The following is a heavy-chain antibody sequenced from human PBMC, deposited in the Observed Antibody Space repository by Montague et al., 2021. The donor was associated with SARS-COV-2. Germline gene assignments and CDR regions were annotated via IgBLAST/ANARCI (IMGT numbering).Heavy chain of an antibody. CDR2: ISYDGSNK. V-gene: IGHV3-30*19. J-gene: IGHJ6*02. Sequence: SLRLSCAASGFTFSSYGTHWVRQAPGKGLEWVAVISYDGSNKYYADSVKGRFTISRDNSKNTLYLQMNSLRAEDTAVYYCARDLGSYYGMDVWGQGTTVTVSS. CDR3: ARDLGSYYGMDV. CDR1: GFTFSSYG.